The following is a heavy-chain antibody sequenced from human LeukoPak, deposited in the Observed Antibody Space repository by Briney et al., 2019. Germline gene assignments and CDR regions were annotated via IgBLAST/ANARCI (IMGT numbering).Heavy chain of an antibody. D-gene: IGHD3-22*01. V-gene: IGHV1-18*01. CDR1: GFTFTSSG. CDR3: ARADYYDSSGYYHTDY. J-gene: IGHJ4*02. CDR2: ISAYNGNT. Sequence: ASVKVSCKASGFTFTSSGFSWVRQAPGQGLEWMGWISAYNGNTNYAQKLQGRVTMTTDTSTSTAYMGLRRLTSDDTAVYYCARADYYDSSGYYHTDYWGQGTLVTVSS.